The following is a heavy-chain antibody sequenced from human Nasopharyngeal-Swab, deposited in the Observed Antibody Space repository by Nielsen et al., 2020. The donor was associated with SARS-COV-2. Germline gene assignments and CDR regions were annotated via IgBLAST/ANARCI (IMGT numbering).Heavy chain of an antibody. J-gene: IGHJ4*02. V-gene: IGHV1-18*01. CDR3: ARGGNFRSFDY. D-gene: IGHD1-7*01. Sequence: ASVKVSCKASGYTFTTYGISWVRQAPGQGLEWMGWINTYNGDTNYAQKLQGRVTMTTDTSTSTTYMELRGLRSYDTAVYYCARGGNFRSFDYWGQGTLVTVSS. CDR2: INTYNGDT. CDR1: GYTFTTYG.